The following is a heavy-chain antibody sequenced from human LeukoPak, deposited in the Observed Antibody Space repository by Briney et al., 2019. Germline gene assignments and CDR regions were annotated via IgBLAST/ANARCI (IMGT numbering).Heavy chain of an antibody. CDR3: ARSSRAYYYGSGSYSDDY. V-gene: IGHV4-34*01. Sequence: SETLSLTCAVYGGSFSGYYWSWIRQPPGKGLEWIGEINHSGSTNYNPSLKSRVTISVGTSKNQFSLKLSSVTAADTAVYYCARSSRAYYYGSGSYSDDYWGQGTLVTVSS. CDR2: INHSGST. J-gene: IGHJ4*02. CDR1: GGSFSGYY. D-gene: IGHD3-10*01.